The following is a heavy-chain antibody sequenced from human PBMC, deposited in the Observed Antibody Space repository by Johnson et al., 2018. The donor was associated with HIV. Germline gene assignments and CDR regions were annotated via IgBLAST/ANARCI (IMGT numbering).Heavy chain of an antibody. Sequence: VQLVESGGGLIQPGGSLRLSCAASGFTVGSNYMSWVRQAPGKGLEWVAVIYSGGSTYYADSVKGRFTISRDHSKNTLYLQMHSLRAEDTAVYYCSRDEVAGAFDIWGQGTMVTCSS. CDR1: GFTVGSNY. V-gene: IGHV3-53*01. J-gene: IGHJ3*02. CDR2: IYSGGST. CDR3: SRDEVAGAFDI.